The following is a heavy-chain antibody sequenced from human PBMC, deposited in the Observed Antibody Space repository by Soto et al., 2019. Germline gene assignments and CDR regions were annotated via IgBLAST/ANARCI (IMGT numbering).Heavy chain of an antibody. CDR3: ARTLYYYDSSGYYYGWFDP. J-gene: IGHJ5*02. CDR1: GGSISSSSYY. V-gene: IGHV4-39*01. D-gene: IGHD3-22*01. Sequence: SETLSLTCTVSGGSISSSSYYWGWIRQPPGKGLEWIGSIYYSGSTYYNPSLKSRVTISVDTSKNQFSLKLSSVTAADTAVYYCARTLYYYDSSGYYYGWFDPWGQGTLVTVSS. CDR2: IYYSGST.